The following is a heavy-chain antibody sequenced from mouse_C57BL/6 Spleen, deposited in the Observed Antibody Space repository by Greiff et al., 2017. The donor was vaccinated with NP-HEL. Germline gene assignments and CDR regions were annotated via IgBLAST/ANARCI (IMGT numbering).Heavy chain of an antibody. V-gene: IGHV1-7*01. CDR3: ARRGDDYDPWFAY. J-gene: IGHJ3*01. CDR1: GYTFTSYW. Sequence: QVQLKESGAELAKPGASVKLSCKASGYTFTSYWMHWVKQRPGQGLEWIGYINPSSGYTKYNQKFKDKATLTADKSSSTAYMQLSSLTYEDSAVYYCARRGDDYDPWFAYWGQGTLVTVSA. CDR2: INPSSGYT. D-gene: IGHD2-4*01.